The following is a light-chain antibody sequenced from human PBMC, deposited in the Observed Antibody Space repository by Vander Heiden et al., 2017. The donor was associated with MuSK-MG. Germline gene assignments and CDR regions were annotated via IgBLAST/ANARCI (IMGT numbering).Light chain of an antibody. CDR1: SSNIGRNH. J-gene: IGLJ2*01. CDR2: ENN. CDR3: ATWDNSLSGEVL. V-gene: IGLV1-51*02. Sequence: QSVLTQPPSVSVAPGQKVTISCSGSSSNIGRNHVCWYQQFPGTAPNLLIYENNKRPSGIPDRFSGSKSGTSATLGITGLQTGDEADYYCATWDNSLSGEVLFGGGTKLTVL.